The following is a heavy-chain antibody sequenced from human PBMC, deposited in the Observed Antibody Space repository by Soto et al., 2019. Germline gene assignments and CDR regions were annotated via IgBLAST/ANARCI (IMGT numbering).Heavy chain of an antibody. CDR1: GYSFTGHY. Sequence: ASVKVSCKASGYSFTGHYMQWVRQAPGQGLEWMGWIDPKSGATKYAQKFQDRVTMTSDTSINTAYMYLSGLTSDDTAVYYCARDTRGTRGFDEMDIWGQGTSVTVSS. V-gene: IGHV1-2*02. CDR2: IDPKSGAT. CDR3: ARDTRGTRGFDEMDI. D-gene: IGHD2-2*01. J-gene: IGHJ6*02.